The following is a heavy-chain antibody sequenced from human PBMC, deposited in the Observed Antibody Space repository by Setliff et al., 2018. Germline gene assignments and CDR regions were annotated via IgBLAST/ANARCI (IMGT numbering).Heavy chain of an antibody. Sequence: PGGSLRLSCAAPGFTFSSYAMCWVRQAPGKGLAWVSAIRGSGGSTYYADSVKGRCTISRDNSKNTLYLQMNSLRAEDTAVYYCAKDLITTTVPEWLLYTPTTYFDYWGQGTLVTVSS. CDR3: AKDLITTTVPEWLLYTPTTYFDY. CDR1: GFTFSSYA. CDR2: IRGSGGST. V-gene: IGHV3-23*01. J-gene: IGHJ4*02. D-gene: IGHD3-3*01.